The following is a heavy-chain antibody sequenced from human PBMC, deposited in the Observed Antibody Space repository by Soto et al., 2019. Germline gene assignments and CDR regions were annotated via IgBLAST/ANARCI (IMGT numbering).Heavy chain of an antibody. CDR2: ISGSGGST. D-gene: IGHD1-26*01. Sequence: EVQLLESGGGLVQPGGSLRLSCAASGFTFSSYAMSWVRQAPGKGLEWVSDISGSGGSTYYADSVKGRFTISRDNSKNTLDLQMNSLRAEDTAVYYCAKQVEATRIVGYWGQGTLVTVSS. V-gene: IGHV3-23*01. CDR1: GFTFSSYA. CDR3: AKQVEATRIVGY. J-gene: IGHJ4*02.